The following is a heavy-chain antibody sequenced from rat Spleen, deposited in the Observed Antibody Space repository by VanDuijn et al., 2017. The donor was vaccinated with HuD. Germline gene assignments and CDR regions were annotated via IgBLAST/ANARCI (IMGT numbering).Heavy chain of an antibody. CDR2: IIYDGSRT. J-gene: IGHJ1*01. Sequence: EVQLVESGGGLVQPGRSMKLSCAASGFTFSHYDMAWVRQAPKKGLEWVATIIYDGSRTYYRDSVKGRFTISRDNAKSTLYLQMNSLRSEDTATYYCARRQSLGRYFDFWGPGTMVTVSS. CDR3: ARRQSLGRYFDF. CDR1: GFTFSHYD. V-gene: IGHV5-22*01.